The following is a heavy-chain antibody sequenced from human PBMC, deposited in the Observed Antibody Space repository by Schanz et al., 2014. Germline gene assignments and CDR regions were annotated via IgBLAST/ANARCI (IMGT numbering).Heavy chain of an antibody. CDR2: IIPILGIA. Sequence: QVQLVQSEAEVKKPGSSVKVSCKASGGTFSSYTISWVRQAPGQGLEWMGRIIPILGIANYAQNFQGRVTITADKSTSTAYMELTSLRSEGTAVYYCASSYCSSTSCYTGYYYMDVWGKGTTVTVSS. V-gene: IGHV1-69*02. J-gene: IGHJ6*03. CDR3: ASSYCSSTSCYTGYYYMDV. CDR1: GGTFSSYT. D-gene: IGHD2-2*02.